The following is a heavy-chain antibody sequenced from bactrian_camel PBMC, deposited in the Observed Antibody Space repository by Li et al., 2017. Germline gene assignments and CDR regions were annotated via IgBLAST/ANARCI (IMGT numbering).Heavy chain of an antibody. J-gene: IGHJ4*01. D-gene: IGHD3*01. CDR3: AADRLGCLRDNWAEPQRYNY. CDR2: IYSGGVVT. V-gene: IGHV3-3*01. Sequence: HVQLVESGGGSVQAGGSLRLSCAASGGTLGSKCMAWFRQAPGKEREGVATIYSGGVVTYYADSVKGRFTISQDNAKNTAYPQMDSLKPEDTAMYYCAADRLGCLRDNWAEPQRYNYWGQGTQVTVS. CDR1: GGTLGSKC.